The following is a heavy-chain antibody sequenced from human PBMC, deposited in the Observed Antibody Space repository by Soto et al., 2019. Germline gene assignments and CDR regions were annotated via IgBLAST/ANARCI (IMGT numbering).Heavy chain of an antibody. Sequence: SETLSLTCTVSGGSISSGGYYWSWIRQHPGKGLEWIGYIYYSGSTYYNPSLKSRVTISVDTSKNQFSLKLSSVTAADTAVYYCARDAHDFWSGNGMDVWGQGTTVTVSS. CDR2: IYYSGST. J-gene: IGHJ6*02. CDR1: GGSISSGGYY. CDR3: ARDAHDFWSGNGMDV. V-gene: IGHV4-31*03. D-gene: IGHD3-3*01.